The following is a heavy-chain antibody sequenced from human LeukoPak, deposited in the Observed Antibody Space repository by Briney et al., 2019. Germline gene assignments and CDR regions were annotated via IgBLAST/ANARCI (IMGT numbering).Heavy chain of an antibody. D-gene: IGHD3-10*01. V-gene: IGHV3-23*01. Sequence: GGSLRLSCAASGFTFSSYAMSWVRQAPGKGLEWVSAISGSGGSTYYADSVKGRFTISRDNAKNSLYLQMNSLRAEDTAVYYCARDENYYGSGSPDHWGQGTLVTVSS. J-gene: IGHJ4*02. CDR2: ISGSGGST. CDR1: GFTFSSYA. CDR3: ARDENYYGSGSPDH.